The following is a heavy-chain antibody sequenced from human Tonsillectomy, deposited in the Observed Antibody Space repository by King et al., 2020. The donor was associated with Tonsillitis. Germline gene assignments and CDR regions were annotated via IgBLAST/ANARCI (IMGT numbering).Heavy chain of an antibody. D-gene: IGHD1-20*01. V-gene: IGHV3-30-3*02. Sequence: VQLLESGGGVVRPGRSLRLSCVGSGFTFRNYSIDWVRQAPGKGLEWVAVISHDGSVTSYADSVKGRFTISRDNSKNTVYLQTSSLRAEDTAVYYCAKITGTPLDYWGQGTLVTVSS. CDR3: AKITGTPLDY. CDR1: GFTFRNYS. CDR2: ISHDGSVT. J-gene: IGHJ4*02.